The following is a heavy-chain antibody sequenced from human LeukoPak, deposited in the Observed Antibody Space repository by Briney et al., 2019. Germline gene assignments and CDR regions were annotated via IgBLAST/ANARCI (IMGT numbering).Heavy chain of an antibody. CDR3: ARAGTPSSSWYTKSKNWFDP. Sequence: GGSLRLSCAASGFTFSSYSMNWVRQAPGKGLEWVSSITSSSSYIYYADSVKGRFTLSRDNAKNSLYLQMNSLRAEDTAVYYCARAGTPSSSWYTKSKNWFDPWGQGTLVTVSS. D-gene: IGHD6-13*01. CDR1: GFTFSSYS. CDR2: ITSSSSYI. V-gene: IGHV3-21*01. J-gene: IGHJ5*02.